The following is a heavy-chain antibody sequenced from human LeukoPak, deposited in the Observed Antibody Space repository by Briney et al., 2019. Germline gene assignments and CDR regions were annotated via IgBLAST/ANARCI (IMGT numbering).Heavy chain of an antibody. CDR1: GAYFTNYY. D-gene: IGHD3-10*01. CDR3: ARGTLMWFGATMEYYFDS. Sequence: SETLSLTCTVSGAYFTNYYWSFIRQPPGKGLEWIGFSSYNGNTNYNPSLKSRDTISPDMTKNHFSLRLNSVTAPDTAVYACARGTLMWFGATMEYYFDSWGQGTPLAVSS. V-gene: IGHV4-59*01. J-gene: IGHJ4*02. CDR2: SSYNGNT.